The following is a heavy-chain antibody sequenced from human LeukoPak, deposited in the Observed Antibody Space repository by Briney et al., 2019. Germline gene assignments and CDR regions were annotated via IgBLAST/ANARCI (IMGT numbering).Heavy chain of an antibody. CDR3: ARGRRLPLYCTNGVCYVRGYGMDV. CDR1: GVSFSGYY. V-gene: IGHV4-34*01. CDR2: INHSGST. Sequence: SETLSLTCAVYGVSFSGYYWSWIRQPPGKGLEWIGEINHSGSTNYNPSLKSRVTISVDTSKNQFSLKLSSVTAADTAVYYCARGRRLPLYCTNGVCYVRGYGMDVWGQGTTVTVSS. J-gene: IGHJ6*02. D-gene: IGHD2-8*01.